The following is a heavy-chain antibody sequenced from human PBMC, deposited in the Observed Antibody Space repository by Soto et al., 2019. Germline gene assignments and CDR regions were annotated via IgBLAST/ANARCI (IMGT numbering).Heavy chain of an antibody. Sequence: PSETLALTCTVSGGSMSSGGYYWSWISQHPGKGLEWIGYIYYSGSTYYNSSLKSRVTISVDTSKNQFSLKLSSVTDASTAVYYCARDQGTGGAFDIWGQGTMVTVSS. V-gene: IGHV4-31*03. CDR3: ARDQGTGGAFDI. D-gene: IGHD2-15*01. CDR2: IYYSGST. CDR1: GGSMSSGGYY. J-gene: IGHJ3*02.